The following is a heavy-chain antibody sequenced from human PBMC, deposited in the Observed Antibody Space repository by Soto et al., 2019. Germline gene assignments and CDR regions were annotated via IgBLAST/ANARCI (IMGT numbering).Heavy chain of an antibody. CDR1: GFTFSSYA. CDR2: ISGSGGST. D-gene: IGHD5-18*01. V-gene: IGHV3-23*01. J-gene: IGHJ4*02. Sequence: QPGGSLRLSCAASGFTFSSYAMSWVRQAPGKGLEWVSAISGSGGSTYYADSVKGRFTISRDNSKNTLYLQMNSLRAEDTAVYYCAKDRKVGQLWAIFDYWGQGTLVTVYS. CDR3: AKDRKVGQLWAIFDY.